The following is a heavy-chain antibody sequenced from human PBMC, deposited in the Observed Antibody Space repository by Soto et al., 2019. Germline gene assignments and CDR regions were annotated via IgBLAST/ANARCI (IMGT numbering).Heavy chain of an antibody. V-gene: IGHV4-59*08. CDR1: GGSISSYY. J-gene: IGHJ3*02. Sequence: SETLSLTCTVSGGSISSYYWSWIRQPPGKGLEWIGYIYYSGSTNYNPSLKSRVTISVDTSKNQFSLKLSSVTAADTAVYYCARLQADCSGGSCFNRDAFDIWGQGTMVTVSS. D-gene: IGHD2-15*01. CDR2: IYYSGST. CDR3: ARLQADCSGGSCFNRDAFDI.